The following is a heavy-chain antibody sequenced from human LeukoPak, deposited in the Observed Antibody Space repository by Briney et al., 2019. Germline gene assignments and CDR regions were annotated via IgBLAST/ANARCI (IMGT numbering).Heavy chain of an antibody. CDR3: ARMYSSSFYYFDY. V-gene: IGHV3-11*01. D-gene: IGHD6-6*01. J-gene: IGHJ4*02. CDR2: ISSSGSTI. CDR1: GFTFSDYY. Sequence: PGGSLRLSCAASGFTFSDYYMSWIRQAPGKGLEWVSYISSSGSTIYYADSVKGRFTISRDNAKNSLYLQMNSLRAEDTAVYYCARMYSSSFYYFDYWGQGTLVTVSS.